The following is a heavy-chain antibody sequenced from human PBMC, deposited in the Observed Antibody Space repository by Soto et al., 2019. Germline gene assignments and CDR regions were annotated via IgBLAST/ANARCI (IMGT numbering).Heavy chain of an antibody. CDR1: GGSISSYY. CDR3: ARQKAAAAAFDY. Sequence: NPSETLSLTCTVSGGSISSYYWSWIRQPPGKGLEWIGYIYYSGSTNYNPSPKSRVTISVDTSKNQFSLKLSSVTAADTAVYDRARQKAAAAAFDYWGQGTLVTVSS. CDR2: IYYSGST. J-gene: IGHJ4*02. V-gene: IGHV4-59*08. D-gene: IGHD6-13*01.